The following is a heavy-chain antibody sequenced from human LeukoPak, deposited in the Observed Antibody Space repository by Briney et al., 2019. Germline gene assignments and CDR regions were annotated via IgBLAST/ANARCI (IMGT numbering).Heavy chain of an antibody. V-gene: IGHV3-33*01. CDR2: IWYDGSNK. CDR3: AREGGYSHAFDY. Sequence: GGSLRLSCAASGFTFNTYGMHWVRQAPGKGLEWVAVIWYDGSNKYYADSVKGRFTISRDNSKNTLYLQMNSLRAEDTAVYYCAREGGYSHAFDYWGQGTLVTVSS. J-gene: IGHJ4*02. D-gene: IGHD3-22*01. CDR1: GFTFNTYG.